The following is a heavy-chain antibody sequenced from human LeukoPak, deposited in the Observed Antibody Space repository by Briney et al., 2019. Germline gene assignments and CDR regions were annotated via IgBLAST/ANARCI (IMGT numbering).Heavy chain of an antibody. CDR3: ANSGWSLRDY. CDR2: IKEDGSQK. J-gene: IGHJ4*02. Sequence: GGSLRLSCAASGFTFSTYWMSWVRQAPGKGLEWVANIKEDGSQKYYVDSVKGRFTISRDNAKNSLYLQMSSLRAEDTAVYYCANSGWSLRDYWGQGTLVTVSS. D-gene: IGHD6-19*01. CDR1: GFTFSTYW. V-gene: IGHV3-7*01.